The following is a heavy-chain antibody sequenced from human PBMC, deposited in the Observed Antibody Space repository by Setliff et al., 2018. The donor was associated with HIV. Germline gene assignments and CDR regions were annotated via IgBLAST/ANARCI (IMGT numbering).Heavy chain of an antibody. CDR1: GGSFTAYY. Sequence: SETLSLTCAVYGGSFTAYYWTWIRQPPGKGLEWIGEIHHGGSTNYMPSLKNRVTISADTSKNQFSLTLRSLTAADTAVYYCAKDGHDQDHYYHMDVWGKGTTVTVSS. CDR2: IHHGGST. D-gene: IGHD1-1*01. J-gene: IGHJ6*03. CDR3: AKDGHDQDHYYHMDV. V-gene: IGHV4-34*01.